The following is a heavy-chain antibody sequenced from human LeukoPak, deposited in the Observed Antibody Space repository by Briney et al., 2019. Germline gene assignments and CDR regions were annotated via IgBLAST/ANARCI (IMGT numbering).Heavy chain of an antibody. J-gene: IGHJ4*02. V-gene: IGHV3-23*01. Sequence: SGGSLRLSCAASGFTFSSYAMSWVRQAPGKGLEWVSAISGSGGSTYYADSVKGRFTISRDNSKNTLYLQMNSLRAEDTAVYYCAKSSDGSTSFDQWGQGTLVTVSS. CDR3: AKSSDGSTSFDQ. CDR2: ISGSGGST. CDR1: GFTFSSYA. D-gene: IGHD2-2*01.